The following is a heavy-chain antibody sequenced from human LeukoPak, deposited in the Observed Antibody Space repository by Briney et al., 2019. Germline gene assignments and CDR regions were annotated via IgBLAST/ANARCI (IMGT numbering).Heavy chain of an antibody. V-gene: IGHV3-21*01. CDR3: AREIGGYSSSGYNWFDP. J-gene: IGHJ5*02. CDR2: ISSSSGYI. Sequence: GGCLRLSCAASGFTFSSYSMNWVRQAAGKGLGWVSSISSSSGYIYYADPVKGGFTISRDNAKNSLYLQMKSLRAEDTAVYYCAREIGGYSSSGYNWFDPWGQGTLVTVSS. CDR1: GFTFSSYS. D-gene: IGHD6-6*01.